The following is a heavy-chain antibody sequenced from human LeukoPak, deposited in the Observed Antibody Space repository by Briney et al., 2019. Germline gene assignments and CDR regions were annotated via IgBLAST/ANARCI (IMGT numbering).Heavy chain of an antibody. D-gene: IGHD3-22*01. CDR1: GGTFSSYT. Sequence: SVKVSCKASGGTFSSYTISWVRQAPGQGLEWMGRIIPILGIANYAQKFQGRVTITADKSTSTAYMELSSLRSEDTAVYYCARPYYYDSSGWDAFDIWAKGQWSPSLQ. V-gene: IGHV1-69*02. CDR3: ARPYYYDSSGWDAFDI. CDR2: IIPILGIA. J-gene: IGHJ3*02.